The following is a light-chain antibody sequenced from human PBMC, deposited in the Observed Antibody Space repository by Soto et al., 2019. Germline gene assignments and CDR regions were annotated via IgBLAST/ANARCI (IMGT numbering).Light chain of an antibody. CDR3: RSYAGSNILL. V-gene: IGLV2-8*01. CDR1: SSDVGGYNY. CDR2: EVT. Sequence: QSVLTQPPSASGSPGQSVTISCTGTSSDVGGYNYVSWYQQHPGKAPKLMIYEVTKRPSGVPDRFSGSKSGNTASLTVSGLQAEDEADYYCRSYAGSNILLFGGGTKLTVL. J-gene: IGLJ2*01.